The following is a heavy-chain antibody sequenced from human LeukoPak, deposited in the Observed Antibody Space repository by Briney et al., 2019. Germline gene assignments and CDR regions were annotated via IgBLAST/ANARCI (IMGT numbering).Heavy chain of an antibody. Sequence: PGGSLRLSCAASGFTVSSNYMSWVRPAPGKGLGRVSVIYSGGSTYYADSVKGRFTISRHNSKNTLYLQMNSLRAEDTAVYYCARGALHYYDILTGYPLYYFDYWGQGTLVTVSS. V-gene: IGHV3-53*04. CDR3: ARGALHYYDILTGYPLYYFDY. D-gene: IGHD3-9*01. CDR2: IYSGGST. J-gene: IGHJ4*02. CDR1: GFTVSSNY.